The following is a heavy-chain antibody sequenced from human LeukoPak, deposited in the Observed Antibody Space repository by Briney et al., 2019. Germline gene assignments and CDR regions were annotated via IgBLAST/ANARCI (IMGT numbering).Heavy chain of an antibody. CDR3: ARESRGDSDYYYYGMDV. CDR2: ISAYNGNT. D-gene: IGHD2-21*02. V-gene: IGHV1-18*01. CDR1: GYTFTSYG. J-gene: IGHJ6*02. Sequence: ASVKVSCKASGYTFTSYGISWVRQAPGQGLEWMGWISAYNGNTNYAQKLQGRVTMTTDTSTSTAYMELRSLRSDDTAVYYCARESRGDSDYYYYGMDVWGQGTTVTVSS.